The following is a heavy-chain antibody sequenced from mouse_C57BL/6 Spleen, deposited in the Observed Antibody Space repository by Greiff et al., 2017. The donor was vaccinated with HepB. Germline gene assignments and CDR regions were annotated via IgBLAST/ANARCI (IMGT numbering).Heavy chain of an antibody. CDR2: IWSGGST. D-gene: IGHD2-5*01. V-gene: IGHV2-2*01. J-gene: IGHJ1*03. Sequence: QVQLQQSGPGLVQPSQSLSITCTVSGFSLTSYGVHWVRQSPGKGLEWLGEIWSGGSTDYNAAFISRLSISKDNSKSQVFFKMNSLQADDTAIYYCARNPTIVTRYWYFDVWGTGTTVTVSS. CDR1: GFSLTSYG. CDR3: ARNPTIVTRYWYFDV.